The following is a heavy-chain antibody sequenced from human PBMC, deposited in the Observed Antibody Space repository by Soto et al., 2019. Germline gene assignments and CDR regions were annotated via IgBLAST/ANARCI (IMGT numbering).Heavy chain of an antibody. J-gene: IGHJ4*02. D-gene: IGHD4-17*01. V-gene: IGHV3-11*04. Sequence: GGSLRLSCAASGFIFRDWFMSWILQAPGKGLEWISYISKDSGRATRYADSVKGRFTISRDNAKNSLYLQMTSLRAEDSALYYCARVPAGDFQFDFWGQGTPVTVSS. CDR2: ISKDSGRAT. CDR3: ARVPAGDFQFDF. CDR1: GFIFRDWF.